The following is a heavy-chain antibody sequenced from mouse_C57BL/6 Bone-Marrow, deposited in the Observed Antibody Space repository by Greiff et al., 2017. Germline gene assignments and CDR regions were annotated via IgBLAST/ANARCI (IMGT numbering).Heavy chain of an antibody. Sequence: VQLQQSGAELVRPGASVKLSCTASGFNIKDDYMHWVKQRPEQGLEWIGWIDPENGDTEYASEFQGKATITADTSSNTAYLQLSSLTSEDTAVYYCTTNWAYYFDYWGQGTTLTVSS. CDR1: GFNIKDDY. V-gene: IGHV14-4*01. CDR2: IDPENGDT. J-gene: IGHJ2*01. CDR3: TTNWAYYFDY. D-gene: IGHD4-1*01.